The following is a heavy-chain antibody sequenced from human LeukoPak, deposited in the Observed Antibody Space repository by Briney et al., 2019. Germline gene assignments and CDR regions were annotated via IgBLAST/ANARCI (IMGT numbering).Heavy chain of an antibody. D-gene: IGHD3-10*01. J-gene: IGHJ3*02. CDR1: GDTFSNYA. V-gene: IGHV1-69*05. CDR2: ITPIFHTT. CDR3: ASPVGFKYGSDDFAI. Sequence: SVKVSCKASGDTFSNYAINWVRQAPGQGLEWMGGITPIFHTTNYAQKFQGRVTITTDESTSTAYTELSSLGSEDTAVYYCASPVGFKYGSDDFAIWGQGTLVTVSS.